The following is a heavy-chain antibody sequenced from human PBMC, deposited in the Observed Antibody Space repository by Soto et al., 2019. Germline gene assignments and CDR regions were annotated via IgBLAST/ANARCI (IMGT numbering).Heavy chain of an antibody. CDR2: ISPMFGTT. CDR1: GGPFSRHA. V-gene: IGHV1-69*13. D-gene: IGHD6-13*01. CDR3: ARAAVHGSSWYFWFDP. J-gene: IGHJ5*02. Sequence: SVKVSCKTSGGPFSRHAINWVRQAPGQGLEWMGGISPMFGTTNYVQKFKGRVTISADESTSTAYMELSSLRSEDAAVYYCARAAVHGSSWYFWFDPWGQGTLVTVSS.